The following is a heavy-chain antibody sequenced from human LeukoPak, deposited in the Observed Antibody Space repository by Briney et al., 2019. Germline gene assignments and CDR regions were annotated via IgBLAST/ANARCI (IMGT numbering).Heavy chain of an antibody. CDR2: ISGSGGRT. V-gene: IGHV3-23*01. CDR3: AKHGSGWYYFDY. J-gene: IGHJ4*02. CDR1: GFTFSSYA. Sequence: GGSLRLSCASSGFTFSSYAMSWVRQAPGKGLEWVSAISGSGGRTYYADSVKGRFTISRDNSKNTLYLQMNSLRAEDTAVYYCAKHGSGWYYFDYWGQGTLVTVSS. D-gene: IGHD6-19*01.